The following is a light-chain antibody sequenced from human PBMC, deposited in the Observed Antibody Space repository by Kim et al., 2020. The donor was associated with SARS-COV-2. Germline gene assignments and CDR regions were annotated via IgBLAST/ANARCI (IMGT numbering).Light chain of an antibody. V-gene: IGLV4-69*01. CDR2: LHSHGSL. CDR3: QTWGTGV. J-gene: IGLJ3*02. Sequence: QPVLTQSPSASASLGASVKLTCTLSSGHSSYAIAWHQQQPEKGPRHLMKLHSHGSLTKGGGIPDRFSGSSSGAERYLTISSLQSEDEADYYCQTWGTGVFGGGTQLTVL. CDR1: SGHSSYA.